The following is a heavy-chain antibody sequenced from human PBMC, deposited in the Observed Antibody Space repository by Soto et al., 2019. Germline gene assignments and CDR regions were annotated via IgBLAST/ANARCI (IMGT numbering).Heavy chain of an antibody. CDR1: GGSINYNSYH. CDR3: ARLVVVAPVAHV. Sequence: ASETLSLTCSVSGGSINYNSYHSAYMRQAPGQSQSWNGSSFYTTTTFDNPTLDTRVTMSVDTSKNSFSLHLTYVTAAETAVYFCARLVVVAPVAHVWGKGTLVTVCS. CDR2: SFYTTTT. V-gene: IGHV4-39*02. J-gene: IGHJ4*02. D-gene: IGHD5-12*01.